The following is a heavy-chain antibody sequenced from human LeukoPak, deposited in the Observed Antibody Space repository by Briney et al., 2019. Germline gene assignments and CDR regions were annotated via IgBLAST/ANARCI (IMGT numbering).Heavy chain of an antibody. J-gene: IGHJ4*02. CDR1: GFTFIGHS. V-gene: IGHV3-21*01. Sequence: RGSLRLSSAAPGFTFIGHSLNSVRQAPGKGLEWVSSITISGTLICPGDAVSGHFPIYRDDDKSSVYLQMNSLRAEDTAVYYCARAGYTVRGVLITPHFDSWGQGTLVTVS. CDR3: ARAGYTVRGVLITPHFDS. CDR2: ITISGTLI. D-gene: IGHD3-10*01.